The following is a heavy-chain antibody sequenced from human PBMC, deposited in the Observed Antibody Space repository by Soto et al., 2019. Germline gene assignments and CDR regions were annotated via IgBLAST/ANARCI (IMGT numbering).Heavy chain of an antibody. CDR3: ARDHEYYDFWSRPTHNYYYGMDV. J-gene: IGHJ6*02. D-gene: IGHD3-3*01. CDR1: GFTFRSSS. Sequence: PGGSLRLSCAASGFTFRSSSMNWARQAPGKGLEWVSSISSSSSYIYYADSVKGRFTISRDNAKNSLYLQMNRLRAEDTAVYYCARDHEYYDFWSRPTHNYYYGMDVWGQGTTGTVSS. CDR2: ISSSSSYI. V-gene: IGHV3-21*01.